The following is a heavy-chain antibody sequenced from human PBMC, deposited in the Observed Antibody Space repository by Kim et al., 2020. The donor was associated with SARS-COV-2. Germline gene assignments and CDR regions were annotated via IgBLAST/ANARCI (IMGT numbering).Heavy chain of an antibody. CDR2: MNQYGSDK. J-gene: IGHJ4*02. D-gene: IGHD3-22*01. CDR1: GFDFSNYW. Sequence: GGSLRLSCAASGFDFSNYWMGWVRQAPGKGLEWVADMNQYGSDKYYVGSVKGRFTISRDNAKNSLYLEMHSLTAEDTAVYYCTRDLGYDSSGYNDYWGQGTLVTVSS. V-gene: IGHV3-7*03. CDR3: TRDLGYDSSGYNDY.